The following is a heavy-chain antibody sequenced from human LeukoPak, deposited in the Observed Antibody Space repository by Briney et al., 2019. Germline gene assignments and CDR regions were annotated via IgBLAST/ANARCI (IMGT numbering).Heavy chain of an antibody. Sequence: PSETLSLTCTVSSGSISSYYWSWIPPPPGQGLEWIGYIYYSGSTNYNPSLKSRVTISVDTSKNQFSLKLSSVTAADTAVYYCARSIAAAGTFDYWGQGTLVTVSS. V-gene: IGHV4-59*08. CDR1: SGSISSYY. J-gene: IGHJ4*02. CDR3: ARSIAAAGTFDY. D-gene: IGHD6-13*01. CDR2: IYYSGST.